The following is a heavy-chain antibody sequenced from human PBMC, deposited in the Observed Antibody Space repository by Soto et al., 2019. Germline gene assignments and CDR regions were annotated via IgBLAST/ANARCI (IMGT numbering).Heavy chain of an antibody. D-gene: IGHD3-22*01. Sequence: GASVKVSCKASGYTFTSYGISWVRQAPGQGLEWMGWISAYNGNTNYAQKLQGRVTMTTDTSTSTAYMELRSLRSDDTAVYYCARVNVRYYDSSGYLRAFDIWGQGTMVTVSS. V-gene: IGHV1-18*01. CDR2: ISAYNGNT. CDR3: ARVNVRYYDSSGYLRAFDI. CDR1: GYTFTSYG. J-gene: IGHJ3*02.